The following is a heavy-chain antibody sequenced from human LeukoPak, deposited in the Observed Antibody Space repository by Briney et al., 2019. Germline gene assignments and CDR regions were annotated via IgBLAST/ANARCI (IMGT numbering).Heavy chain of an antibody. J-gene: IGHJ3*01. CDR2: IRQDGREK. D-gene: IGHD3-10*01. Sequence: GGSLRLSCAASGFIFRSYWMTWVRQAPGKGLEWVANIRQDGREKYHVDYVKGRFTISRDNDKNSLYLQMNSLRDEDTAVYYCARDARGDGFDLWGQGTMVTVSS. CDR1: GFIFRSYW. CDR3: ARDARGDGFDL. V-gene: IGHV3-7*05.